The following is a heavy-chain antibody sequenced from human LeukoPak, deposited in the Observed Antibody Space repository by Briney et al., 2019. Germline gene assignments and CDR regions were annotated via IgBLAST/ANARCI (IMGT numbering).Heavy chain of an antibody. D-gene: IGHD1/OR15-1a*01. CDR2: IIPIFGTA. Sequence: SVKVSCKASGGTFSSYAISWVRQAPGQGLEWMGGIIPIFGTANYAQKFQGRVTITADESTSTAYMELSSLRSEDTAVYYCARGLEQYYYYYYMDVWGKGTTVTISS. V-gene: IGHV1-69*13. CDR3: ARGLEQYYYYYYMDV. CDR1: GGTFSSYA. J-gene: IGHJ6*03.